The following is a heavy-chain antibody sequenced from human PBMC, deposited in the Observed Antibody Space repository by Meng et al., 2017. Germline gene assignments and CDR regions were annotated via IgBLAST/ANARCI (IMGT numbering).Heavy chain of an antibody. CDR2: IYYSGST. J-gene: IGHJ4*02. Sequence: VPLQGSGPGLVRPSETLSLTCTVSGGSVSSGSYYWSWIRHPPGKGLEWIGYIYYSGSTNYNPSLKSRVTISVDTSKNQFSLKLSSVTAADTAVYYCARAIAVAGITIDYWGQGTLVTVSS. D-gene: IGHD6-19*01. V-gene: IGHV4-61*01. CDR1: GGSVSSGSYY. CDR3: ARAIAVAGITIDY.